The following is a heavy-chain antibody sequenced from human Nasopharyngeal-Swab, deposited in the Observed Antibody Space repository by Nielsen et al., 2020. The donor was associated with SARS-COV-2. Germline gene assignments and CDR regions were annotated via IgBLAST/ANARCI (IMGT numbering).Heavy chain of an antibody. CDR3: ARGGSSGESSFDY. J-gene: IGHJ4*02. V-gene: IGHV3-30-3*01. CDR2: ISYDGSIK. CDR1: GFTFSSYA. D-gene: IGHD5-12*01. Sequence: GGSLRLSCEASGFTFSSYAMHWVRQAPGKGLDWVGVISYDGSIKKSADSVEGRFTISRDNSKNTLYLQMNSLRADDTAVYYCARGGSSGESSFDYWGQGTLVTVSA.